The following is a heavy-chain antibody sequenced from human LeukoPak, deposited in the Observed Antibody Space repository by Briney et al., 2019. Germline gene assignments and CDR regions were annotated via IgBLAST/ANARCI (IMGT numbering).Heavy chain of an antibody. CDR2: TNHSGST. V-gene: IGHV4-34*01. CDR1: GGSFSGYY. D-gene: IGHD6-6*01. CDR3: TRGPVRSSSGRWFDP. Sequence: PSETLSLTCAVYGGSFSGYYWSWIRQPPGKGLEWIGETNHSGSTNYNPSLKSRVTISVDTSKNQFSLKLSSVTAADTAVYYCTRGPVRSSSGRWFDPWGQGTLVTVSS. J-gene: IGHJ5*02.